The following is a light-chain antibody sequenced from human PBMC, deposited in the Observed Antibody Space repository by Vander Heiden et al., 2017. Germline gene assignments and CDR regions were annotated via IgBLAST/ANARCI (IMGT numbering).Light chain of an antibody. CDR1: QRISGY. J-gene: IGKJ1*01. V-gene: IGKV1-39*01. CDR2: TTS. Sequence: DIQLTQSPASLSASVGDTVSFTCRADQRISGYLHWYQQKPGKAPSLLISTTSTLQSGVPSRFNGRGSGAEYTLTITTLQLEDFATYFCQETYTTPGTFGQGTKVEV. CDR3: QETYTTPGT.